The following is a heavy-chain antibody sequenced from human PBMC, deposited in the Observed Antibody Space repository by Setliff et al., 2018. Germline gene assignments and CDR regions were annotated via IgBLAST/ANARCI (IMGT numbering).Heavy chain of an antibody. CDR3: AKDSLSGWSAVDY. J-gene: IGHJ4*02. D-gene: IGHD6-19*01. CDR2: VSFDGRNK. CDR1: GFIFSNFG. V-gene: IGHV3-30*18. Sequence: LRLSCGASGFIFSNFGMHWVRQAPGKGLEWVAAVSFDGRNKYYEDSVKGRFTSSRDDSKNTLYLQMNSLRPEDTAVYYCAKDSLSGWSAVDYWGQGTLVTVSS.